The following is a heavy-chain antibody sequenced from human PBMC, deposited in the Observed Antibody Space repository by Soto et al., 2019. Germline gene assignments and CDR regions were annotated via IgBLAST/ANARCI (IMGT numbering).Heavy chain of an antibody. CDR1: GFTFSSYA. J-gene: IGHJ4*01. Sequence: PGGSLRLSCAASGFTFSSYAMSWVRQAPGKGLEWVSAISGSGGSTYYADSVKGRFTISRDNSKNTLYLQMNSLRAEDTAVYYCAKDGQWLVRYYIDYPGQATRVTVAS. D-gene: IGHD6-19*01. V-gene: IGHV3-23*01. CDR2: ISGSGGST. CDR3: AKDGQWLVRYYIDY.